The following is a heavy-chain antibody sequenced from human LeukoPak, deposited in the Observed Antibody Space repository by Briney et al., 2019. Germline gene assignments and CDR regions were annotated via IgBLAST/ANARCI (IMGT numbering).Heavy chain of an antibody. V-gene: IGHV5-51*01. J-gene: IGHJ5*02. D-gene: IGHD6-13*01. Sequence: GESLKISCQGFRYSFTSYWIGWVRQMPGKGMEWMGVIYPGDSRIRYNPSFQGQVTISVDKSISTAYLQWVSLKASDTAMYYCACRDLTSTWSFPWGQGTLVTVSS. CDR3: ACRDLTSTWSFP. CDR2: IYPGDSRI. CDR1: RYSFTSYW.